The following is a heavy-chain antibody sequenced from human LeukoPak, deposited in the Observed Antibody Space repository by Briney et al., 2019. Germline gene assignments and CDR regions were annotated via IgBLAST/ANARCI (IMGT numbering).Heavy chain of an antibody. CDR3: AKDGGLWVSAHWGDS. CDR1: GFTFSSYT. Sequence: RTGGSLRLSCTASGFTFSSYTMTWVRQAPGKGLKWVSTITTGDGNTYYADSVKGRFTVSRDDSKSTLYLQMNSLRAEDTAVYYCAKDGGLWVSAHWGDSWGRGTLVTVSS. J-gene: IGHJ4*02. V-gene: IGHV3-23*01. CDR2: ITTGDGNT. D-gene: IGHD7-27*01.